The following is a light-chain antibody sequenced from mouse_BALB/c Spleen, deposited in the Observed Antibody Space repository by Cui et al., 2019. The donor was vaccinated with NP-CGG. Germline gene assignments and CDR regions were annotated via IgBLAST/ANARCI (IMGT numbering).Light chain of an antibody. CDR3: ALWYSNHWV. V-gene: IGLV1*01. CDR1: TGAVTTSNY. CDR2: GTN. J-gene: IGLJ1*01. Sequence: QAVVTQESALTTSPGETVTLTCRSSTGAVTTSNYANWVQEKPDHLFTGLIGGTNNRAPGVPARFSGSLIGDKAALTITGAQTDDEAIYFCALWYSNHWVFSGGTKLTVL.